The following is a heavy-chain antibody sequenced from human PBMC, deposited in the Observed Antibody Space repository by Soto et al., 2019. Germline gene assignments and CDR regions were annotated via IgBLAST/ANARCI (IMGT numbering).Heavy chain of an antibody. CDR1: GYTFTSYY. J-gene: IGHJ3*02. D-gene: IGHD6-19*01. CDR3: ARIPGIAVAGTGYDAFDI. CDR2: INPSGGST. V-gene: IGHV1-46*01. Sequence: ASVKVSCKASGYTFTSYYMHWMRQAPGQGLEWMGIINPSGGSTSYAQKFQGRVTMTRDTSTSTVYMELSSLRSEDTAVYYCARIPGIAVAGTGYDAFDIWGQGTMVTV.